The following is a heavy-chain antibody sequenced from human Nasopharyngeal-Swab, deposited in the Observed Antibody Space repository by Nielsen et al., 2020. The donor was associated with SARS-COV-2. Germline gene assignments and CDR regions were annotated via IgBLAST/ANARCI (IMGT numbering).Heavy chain of an antibody. CDR1: GGSFRGFY. D-gene: IGHD3-3*01. CDR3: AGAILYTPKNYWYFDL. CDR2: INHSGST. J-gene: IGHJ2*01. V-gene: IGHV4-34*01. Sequence: SETLSLTFAVYGGSFRGFYWSWVRQPPGKGLEWIGEINHSGSTNINPSLKSRVTISVDTSKNQFSLKLKSVTAADTAVYYCAGAILYTPKNYWYFDLWGRDTLVTVSS.